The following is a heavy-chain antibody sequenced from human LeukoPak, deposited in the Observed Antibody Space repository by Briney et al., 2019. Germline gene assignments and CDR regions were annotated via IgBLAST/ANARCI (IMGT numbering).Heavy chain of an antibody. Sequence: SETLSLTCAVSGDSISSINWWTWVRLSPEKGLEWIGEINHSGSTNYNPSLKSRVTISVDTSKNQFSLKLSSVTAADTAVYYCARLKRHYYGSGSYYHQGGWFDPWGQGTLVTVSS. CDR2: INHSGST. CDR3: ARLKRHYYGSGSYYHQGGWFDP. CDR1: GDSISSINW. V-gene: IGHV4-4*02. J-gene: IGHJ5*02. D-gene: IGHD3-10*01.